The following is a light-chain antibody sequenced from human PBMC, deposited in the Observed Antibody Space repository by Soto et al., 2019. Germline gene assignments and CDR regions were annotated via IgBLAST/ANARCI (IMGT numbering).Light chain of an antibody. J-gene: IGKJ1*01. CDR3: QQYGNSPWT. CDR2: DAS. CDR1: QSVRSS. V-gene: IGKV3-11*01. Sequence: EFVLTQSPATLSLSPGERATLSCRASQSVRSSLAWYQQKPGQAPRLLIYDASNRATGIPARFSGSGSGTDFTLTISRLEPEDFVVYYCQQYGNSPWTFGQGTKVEIK.